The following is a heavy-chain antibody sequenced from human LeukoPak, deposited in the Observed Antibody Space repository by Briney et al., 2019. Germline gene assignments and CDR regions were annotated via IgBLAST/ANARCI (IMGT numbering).Heavy chain of an antibody. Sequence: GGSLRLSCAASGFKFSNYGMHWVRQAPGKGLEWVALIWYDGSDKFYADSVKGRFTISRDNSNNTLYLQMNSLRAEDTAVYYCARGYCSGGSCYPAWFDPWGQGTLVTVSS. J-gene: IGHJ5*02. V-gene: IGHV3-33*01. D-gene: IGHD2-15*01. CDR2: IWYDGSDK. CDR1: GFKFSNYG. CDR3: ARGYCSGGSCYPAWFDP.